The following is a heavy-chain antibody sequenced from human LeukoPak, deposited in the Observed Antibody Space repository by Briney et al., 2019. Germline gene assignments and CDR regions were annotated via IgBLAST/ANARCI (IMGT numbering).Heavy chain of an antibody. V-gene: IGHV5-51*01. CDR3: TRLIGGDSRDY. CDR1: GYSFSTYW. CDR2: IYPDDSDT. Sequence: GGSLKTSCKGSGYSFSTYWIGWVRQMPGKGLEWMGIIYPDDSDTRYSPSFQGQVTISADKSISTAYLQWSSLKASDTAMYYCTRLIGGDSRDYWGQGTLVTVSS. J-gene: IGHJ4*02. D-gene: IGHD4-17*01.